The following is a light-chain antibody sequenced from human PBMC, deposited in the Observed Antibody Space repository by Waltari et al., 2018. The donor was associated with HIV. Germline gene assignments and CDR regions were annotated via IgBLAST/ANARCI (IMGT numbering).Light chain of an antibody. V-gene: IGLV1-44*01. CDR2: SSN. CDR1: SSNIGSNI. Sequence: QSMLTQPPSASGTPGQRVTISCSGSSSNIGSNIVNWYQLLPGTAPKLLIYSSNPRPSGVPDRISGSKSGTSASLAISGLQSEDEADYYCATWDDTLNGYVFGTGTKVTVL. J-gene: IGLJ1*01. CDR3: ATWDDTLNGYV.